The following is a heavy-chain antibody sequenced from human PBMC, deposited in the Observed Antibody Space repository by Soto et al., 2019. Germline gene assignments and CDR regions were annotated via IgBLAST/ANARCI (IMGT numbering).Heavy chain of an antibody. CDR3: AKEYGSTWIDH. CDR2: MSYDGTKQ. Sequence: GGSLRLSCAASGFTFSTYGMHWVRQAPGKGLEWVAAMSYDGTKQYYVDSVKGRFTISRDNSRNTLFLQVNSLRDEDTAVYYCAKEYGSTWIDHWGQGTLVTVSS. V-gene: IGHV3-30*18. J-gene: IGHJ4*02. CDR1: GFTFSTYG. D-gene: IGHD6-13*01.